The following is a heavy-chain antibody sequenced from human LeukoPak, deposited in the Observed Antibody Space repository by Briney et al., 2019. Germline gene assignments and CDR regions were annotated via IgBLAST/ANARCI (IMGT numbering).Heavy chain of an antibody. CDR3: ARVSSSGWYSAGMDAFDI. CDR1: GGSISSYY. Sequence: SETLSLTCTVSGGSISSYYWSWIRQPPGKGLEWIGYIYYSGSTNYNPSLKSRVTISVDTPKNQFSLKLSSVTAADTAVYYCARVSSSGWYSAGMDAFDIWGQGTMVTVSS. D-gene: IGHD6-19*01. CDR2: IYYSGST. J-gene: IGHJ3*02. V-gene: IGHV4-59*01.